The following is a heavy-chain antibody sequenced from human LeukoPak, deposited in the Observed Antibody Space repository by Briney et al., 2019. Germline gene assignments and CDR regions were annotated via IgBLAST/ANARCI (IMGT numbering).Heavy chain of an antibody. J-gene: IGHJ6*03. D-gene: IGHD3-3*01. CDR3: ARDLSYYDFWSGYFATTDGLRAYYYYYMDV. Sequence: SETLSLTCAVYGGSFSGYYWSWVRQPPGKGLEWIGEINHSGSTNYNPSLKSRVTISVDTSKNQFSLKLSSVTAADTAVYYCARDLSYYDFWSGYFATTDGLRAYYYYYMDVWGKGTTVTVSS. V-gene: IGHV4-34*01. CDR2: INHSGST. CDR1: GGSFSGYY.